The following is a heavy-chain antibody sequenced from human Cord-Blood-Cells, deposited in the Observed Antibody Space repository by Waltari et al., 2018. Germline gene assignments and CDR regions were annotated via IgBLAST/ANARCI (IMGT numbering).Heavy chain of an antibody. J-gene: IGHJ4*02. CDR1: GGSISSSSYY. Sequence: QLQLQESGPGLVKPSETLSLTCTVSGGSISSSSYYWGWIRQPPGKGREWIGSIYYSGNTHYNPSLKSRFTISVDTSKNQFSQKLSSVTAADTAVYYCAGGDYDFWSDYYDYWGQGTLVTVSS. CDR3: AGGDYDFWSDYYDY. CDR2: IYYSGNT. V-gene: IGHV4-39*01. D-gene: IGHD3-3*01.